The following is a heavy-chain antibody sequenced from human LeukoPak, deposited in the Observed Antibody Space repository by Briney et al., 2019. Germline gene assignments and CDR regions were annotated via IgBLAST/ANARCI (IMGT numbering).Heavy chain of an antibody. CDR2: IYYSGST. CDR3: ARAIIAAAGFDY. CDR1: GGSISSSSYY. J-gene: IGHJ4*02. D-gene: IGHD6-13*01. V-gene: IGHV4-61*05. Sequence: SETLSLTCTVSGGSISSSSYYWSWIRQPPGKGLEWIGYIYYSGSTNYNPSLKSRVTISVDTSKNQFSLKLSSVTAADTAVYYCARAIIAAAGFDYWGQGTLVTVSS.